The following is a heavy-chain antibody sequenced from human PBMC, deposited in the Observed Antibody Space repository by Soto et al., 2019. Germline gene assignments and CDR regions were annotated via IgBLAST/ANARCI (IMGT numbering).Heavy chain of an antibody. D-gene: IGHD1-26*01. J-gene: IGHJ4*02. Sequence: HVQLVQSGGEVKKPGASVKVSCKPSGYTFTNYVISWVRQAPGQGLGYMGWISPFNGHTKYAQKFQGRVTLTTETPTSTAYMELRSLINDDTAVYYCARDAGSESYLAYWGQGTLVSVSS. CDR1: GYTFTNYV. CDR3: ARDAGSESYLAY. CDR2: ISPFNGHT. V-gene: IGHV1-18*01.